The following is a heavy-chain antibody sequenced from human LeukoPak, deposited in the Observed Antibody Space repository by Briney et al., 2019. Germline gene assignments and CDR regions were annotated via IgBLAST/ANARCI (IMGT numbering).Heavy chain of an antibody. J-gene: IGHJ3*02. Sequence: PSETLSLTCTVSGYSISSGYYWGWIRQPPGKGLEWIGSIYYSGSTYYNPSLKSRVTISVDTSKNQFSLKLSSVTAADTAVYYCARGNSVDTAMVGAFDIWGQGTMVTVSS. CDR1: GYSISSGYY. CDR3: ARGNSVDTAMVGAFDI. CDR2: IYYSGST. V-gene: IGHV4-38-2*02. D-gene: IGHD5-18*01.